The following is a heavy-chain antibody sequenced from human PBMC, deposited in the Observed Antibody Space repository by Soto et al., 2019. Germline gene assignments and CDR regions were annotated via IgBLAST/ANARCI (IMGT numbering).Heavy chain of an antibody. D-gene: IGHD2-2*02. CDR2: ISSDGSKK. Sequence: PGGSLRLSCAASGFTFSTYGMYWVRHAPGKGLELVAAISSDGSKKYYADSVKGRFTISRDNSRNMLYLQMNSLRGDDTAVYYCAKGSYTGIYSDFDYWGQGTLVTVSS. V-gene: IGHV3-30*18. J-gene: IGHJ4*02. CDR1: GFTFSTYG. CDR3: AKGSYTGIYSDFDY.